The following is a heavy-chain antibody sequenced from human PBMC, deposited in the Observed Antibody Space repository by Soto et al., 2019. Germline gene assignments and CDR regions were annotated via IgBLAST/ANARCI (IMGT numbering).Heavy chain of an antibody. CDR2: IYTSGST. Sequence: QVQLQESGPGLLKPSETLSLTCTVSGGSISSYYWSWIRQPAGKGLEWIGRIYTSGSTNYNPSLKGRVTMSVDTSTNQFSLKLSSVTPADPAVYYCARVCSSNCCYDVFDYWGQGTLSPSP. CDR1: GGSISSYY. CDR3: ARVCSSNCCYDVFDY. D-gene: IGHD2-2*01. J-gene: IGHJ4*02. V-gene: IGHV4-4*07.